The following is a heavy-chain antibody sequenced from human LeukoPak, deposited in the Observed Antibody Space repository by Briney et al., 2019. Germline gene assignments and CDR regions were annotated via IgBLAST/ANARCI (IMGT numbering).Heavy chain of an antibody. J-gene: IGHJ4*02. Sequence: ASVKVSCKASGFTFTDYYIHWVRQAPGQGLEWMGYINPHSGGTSSPQKFQGRVAMTTDTSICSAYMELSSLISDDTAMYYCARDIGSSSSDFDYWGQGTLVTVSS. V-gene: IGHV1-2*02. CDR3: ARDIGSSSSDFDY. CDR1: GFTFTDYY. D-gene: IGHD6-6*01. CDR2: INPHSGGT.